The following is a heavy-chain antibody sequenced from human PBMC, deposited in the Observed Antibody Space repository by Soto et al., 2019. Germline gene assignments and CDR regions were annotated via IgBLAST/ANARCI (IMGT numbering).Heavy chain of an antibody. CDR2: IIPLFGTA. J-gene: IGHJ4*02. CDR1: GVTFSSET. CDR3: ATELGENPASPFDA. D-gene: IGHD3-10*01. Sequence: QVQLVQSGADVKKPGSSVKVSCQASGVTFSSETLGWVRQAPGQGLEWVGGIIPLFGTASYAQKFQGRVTITADECTSTVYMELSSLRFDDTAVYFCATELGENPASPFDAWGQGTLVTVSS. V-gene: IGHV1-69*01.